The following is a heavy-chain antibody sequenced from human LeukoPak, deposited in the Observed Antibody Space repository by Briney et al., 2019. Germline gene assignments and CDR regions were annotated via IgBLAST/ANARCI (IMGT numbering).Heavy chain of an antibody. V-gene: IGHV1-2*02. CDR3: ARDPNSSSSALDY. Sequence: GASVKVSCKASGYTFTGYYMHWVRQAPGQGLEWVGWINPNSGGTNYAQKFQGRVTMTRDTSISTAYMELSRLRSDDTAVYYCARDPNSSSSALDYWGQGTLVTVSS. CDR2: INPNSGGT. D-gene: IGHD6-6*01. J-gene: IGHJ4*02. CDR1: GYTFTGYY.